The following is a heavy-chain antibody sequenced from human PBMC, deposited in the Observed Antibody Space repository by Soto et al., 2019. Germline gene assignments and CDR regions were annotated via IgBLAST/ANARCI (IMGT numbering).Heavy chain of an antibody. V-gene: IGHV1-3*01. CDR1: GYTFTSYA. D-gene: IGHD3-22*01. CDR3: AREVDPYYYDSSGYIDAFDI. J-gene: IGHJ3*02. Sequence: GASVKVSCKASGYTFTSYAMHWVRQAPGQRLEWMGWINAGNGNTKYSQKFQGRVTITRDTSASTAYMELSSLRSEDTAVYYCAREVDPYYYDSSGYIDAFDIWGQGTMVTVSS. CDR2: INAGNGNT.